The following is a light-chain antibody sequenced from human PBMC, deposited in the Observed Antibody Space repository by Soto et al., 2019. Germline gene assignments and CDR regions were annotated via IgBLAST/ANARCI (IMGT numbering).Light chain of an antibody. V-gene: IGKV2-30*02. CDR3: MQGTHWPPYT. J-gene: IGKJ2*01. CDR1: QSLVHSDGDTY. Sequence: DVVMTQSPLSLPVNLGEPAAISCRSTQSLVHSDGDTYLSWFHQRPGQSPRRLIFRVSKRDFGVPPRFIGSGSGTDFTLEITGVEAEDVGVYYCMQGTHWPPYTFGQGTRLEIK. CDR2: RVS.